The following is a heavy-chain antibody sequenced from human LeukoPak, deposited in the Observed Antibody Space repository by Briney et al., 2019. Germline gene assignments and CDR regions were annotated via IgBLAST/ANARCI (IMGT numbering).Heavy chain of an antibody. D-gene: IGHD2-21*02. CDR3: AKPPRDFVVYYFDS. V-gene: IGHV3-23*01. CDR2: ITSSGDST. Sequence: GGSERLPCAVSGFTFTTHPMSWVRQAPGKGLKWVSAITSSGDSTYYADSVKGRFTISRDNSKNTLYLQMKSLRAEDTAVYYCAKPPRDFVVYYFDSWGQGTLVTVSS. CDR1: GFTFTTHP. J-gene: IGHJ4*02.